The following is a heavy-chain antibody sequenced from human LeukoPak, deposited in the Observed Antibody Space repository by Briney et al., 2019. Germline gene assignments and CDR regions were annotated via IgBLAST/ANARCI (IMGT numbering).Heavy chain of an antibody. CDR3: ARDHISATGKGVDY. CDR2: ISAYDGNT. D-gene: IGHD6-13*01. CDR1: GYSFTSYG. V-gene: IGHV1-18*01. J-gene: IGHJ4*02. Sequence: ASVKVSCKASGYSFTSYGFSWVRQAPGQGLEWMGWISAYDGNTNYAQKVQGRVTVTTDTSTSTAYMELRSLRSDDTAVYYCARDHISATGKGVDYWGQGTLVTVSS.